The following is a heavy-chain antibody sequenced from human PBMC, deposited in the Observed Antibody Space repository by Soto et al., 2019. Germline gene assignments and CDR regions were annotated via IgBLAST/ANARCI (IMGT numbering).Heavy chain of an antibody. CDR2: INAANGDT. V-gene: IGHV1-3*01. J-gene: IGHJ5*02. CDR3: VRRHVSATGIDWFDP. Sequence: ASVKVSCKASGYTFTSYGIHWVRQAPGQRLEWMGWINAANGDTKYSPKFRGRVTITRDTSASTAYMELSSLRSEGTAVYYCVRRHVSATGIDWFDPWGQGTLVTVSS. D-gene: IGHD6-13*01. CDR1: GYTFTSYG.